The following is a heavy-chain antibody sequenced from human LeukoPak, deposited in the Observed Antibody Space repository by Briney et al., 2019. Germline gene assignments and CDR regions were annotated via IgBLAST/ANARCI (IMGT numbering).Heavy chain of an antibody. CDR3: ARLSGDGYNS. CDR2: IYYSGST. Sequence: SETLSLTCTVSGGSISSYYWSWIRQPPGKGLEWIGYIYYSGSTNYNPSLKSRVTISVDTSKNQFSLKLSSVTAADTAVYYCARLSGDGYNSWGRGTLVTVSS. CDR1: GGSISSYY. D-gene: IGHD5-24*01. J-gene: IGHJ4*02. V-gene: IGHV4-59*12.